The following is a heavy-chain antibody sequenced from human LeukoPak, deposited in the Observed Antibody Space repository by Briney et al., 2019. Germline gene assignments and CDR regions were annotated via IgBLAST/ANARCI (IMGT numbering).Heavy chain of an antibody. J-gene: IGHJ6*02. CDR3: ASGVVVVAATWSSYYYGMDD. CDR1: GYTFTGYY. Sequence: ASVKVSCKASGYTFTGYYMHWVRQAPGQGLEWMGWINPNSGGTNYAQKFQGRVTMTRDTSISTAYMELSRLRSDDTAVYYCASGVVVVAATWSSYYYGMDDWGQGTTVTVSS. CDR2: INPNSGGT. D-gene: IGHD2-15*01. V-gene: IGHV1-2*02.